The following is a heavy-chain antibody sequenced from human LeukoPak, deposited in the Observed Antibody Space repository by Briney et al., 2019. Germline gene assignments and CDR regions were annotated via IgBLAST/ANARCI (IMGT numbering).Heavy chain of an antibody. D-gene: IGHD3-3*01. CDR2: IFHTGST. J-gene: IGHJ5*02. V-gene: IGHV4-38-2*01. CDR3: ARNATVIRALRFLERGGWFDP. CDR1: GYSIRSDSY. Sequence: SETLSLTCDVSGYSIRSDSYWGWVRQPPGKGLEWIASIFHTGSTYYNPSLKSRVTMSVDTSKNQFSLNLSSVTAADTAVYYCARNATVIRALRFLERGGWFDPWGQGTWSPSPQ.